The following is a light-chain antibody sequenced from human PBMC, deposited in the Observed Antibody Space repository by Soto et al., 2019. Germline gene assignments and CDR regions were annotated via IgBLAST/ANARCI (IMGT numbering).Light chain of an antibody. CDR2: DAS. CDR3: QQSNSSPPT. J-gene: IGKJ4*01. V-gene: IGKV1-5*01. CDR1: QTISFS. Sequence: DIQMNQSPSTLSASVGDRVTITCRASQTISFSLAWYQQKPGKAPKLLIYDASTLQAGVPSRFRGSGSGTDFTLTISSLQPEDFATYFCQQSNSSPPTFGGGTKVDI.